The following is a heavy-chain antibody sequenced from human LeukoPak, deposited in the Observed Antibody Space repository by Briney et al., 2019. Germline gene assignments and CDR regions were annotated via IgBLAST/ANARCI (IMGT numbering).Heavy chain of an antibody. CDR2: ISYDGSNK. D-gene: IGHD2-2*02. CDR3: ARGDCSSTSCYRLDY. CDR1: GFTFSSYA. J-gene: IGHJ4*02. V-gene: IGHV3-30-3*01. Sequence: PGGSLRLSCAASGFTFSSYAMHWVRQAPGKGLEWVAVISYDGSNKYYADSVKGRFTTSRDNSKNTLYLQMNSLRAEDTAVYYCARGDCSSTSCYRLDYWGQGTLVTVSS.